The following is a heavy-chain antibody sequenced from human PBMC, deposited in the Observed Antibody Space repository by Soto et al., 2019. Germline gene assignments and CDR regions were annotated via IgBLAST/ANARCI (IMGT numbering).Heavy chain of an antibody. V-gene: IGHV3-23*01. Sequence: EVQLLESGGNLVQPGGSLRLSCAGSGFPFSTYAVSWVRQTPGKGLEWVSAISPTGGSTYYAASVRGRFTISRDNSKNTVFLQMSGLRAEDTAIYYCAKAKRGILPTTTGGLDYWGQGTVHSVSS. D-gene: IGHD4-4*01. CDR2: ISPTGGST. CDR3: AKAKRGILPTTTGGLDY. CDR1: GFPFSTYA. J-gene: IGHJ4*02.